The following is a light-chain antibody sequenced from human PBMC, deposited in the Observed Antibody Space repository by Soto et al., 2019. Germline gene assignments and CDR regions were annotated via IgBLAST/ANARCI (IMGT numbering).Light chain of an antibody. J-gene: IGKJ4*01. CDR3: QQSYIVPLT. CDR1: QSISSF. Sequence: DIQMTQPPSSLSGSVGDRVTITCRASQSISSFLDWYQQKPGKAPNLLIYAASSLQSGVPSRFSGSGSGTDFTLTINSLQPDDFATYYCQQSYIVPLTFGGGTKVDIK. V-gene: IGKV1-39*01. CDR2: AAS.